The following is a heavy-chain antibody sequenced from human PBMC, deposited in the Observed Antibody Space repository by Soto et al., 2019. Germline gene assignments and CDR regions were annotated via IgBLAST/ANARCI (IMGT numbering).Heavy chain of an antibody. CDR3: ARHRRETGTYGQPLDS. J-gene: IGHJ4*02. CDR1: RACVSGCDYY. Sequence: PSESLSLTCTVSRACVSGCDYYWGWVRQPPGKGVAWIGSICSSGSTYYNPSLKSRVTISVDTSKNQFSLRLTSVTAADAAVYYCARHRRETGTYGQPLDSWGQGILVTVSS. D-gene: IGHD1-1*01. CDR2: ICSSGST. V-gene: IGHV4-39*01.